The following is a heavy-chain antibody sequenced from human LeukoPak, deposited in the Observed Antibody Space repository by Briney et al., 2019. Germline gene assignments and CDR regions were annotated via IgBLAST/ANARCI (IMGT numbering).Heavy chain of an antibody. CDR3: ARATRGWELTTDY. Sequence: PSDTLSLTCAVSGYSISSSNWWGWIRQPPGKGLEWIGYIYYSGSTYYNPSLKSRVTMSVDTSKNQFSLKLSSVTAVDTAVYYCARATRGWELTTDYWGQGTLVTVSS. CDR2: IYYSGST. D-gene: IGHD1-26*01. J-gene: IGHJ4*02. V-gene: IGHV4-28*03. CDR1: GYSISSSNW.